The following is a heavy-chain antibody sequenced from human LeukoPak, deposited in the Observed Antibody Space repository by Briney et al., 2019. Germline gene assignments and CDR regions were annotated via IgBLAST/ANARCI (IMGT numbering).Heavy chain of an antibody. CDR3: ARRTYSSSSSLFDY. V-gene: IGHV1-18*01. D-gene: IGHD6-6*01. CDR1: GGTFSSYA. CDR2: ISAYNGNT. J-gene: IGHJ4*02. Sequence: GASVKVSCKASGGTFSSYAISWVRQAPGQGLEWMGWISAYNGNTNYAQKLQGRVTMTTDTSTTTAYMELRSLRSDDTAFYYCARRTYSSSSSLFDYWGQGTLVTVSS.